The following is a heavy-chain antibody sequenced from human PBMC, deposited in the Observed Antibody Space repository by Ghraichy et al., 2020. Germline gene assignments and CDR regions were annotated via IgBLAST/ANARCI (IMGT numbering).Heavy chain of an antibody. J-gene: IGHJ6*02. CDR2: IYYTGST. CDR1: GGSISSYY. CDR3: ARHFEGGWDV. Sequence: SETLSLTCTVSGGSISSYYWSWFRQPPGKGLEWIGYIYYTGSTNYNPSLKSRVTISVDTSKNQFSLNLRSVTAADTAMYYCARHFEGGWDVWGQGTTVTVSS. D-gene: IGHD3-9*01. V-gene: IGHV4-59*08.